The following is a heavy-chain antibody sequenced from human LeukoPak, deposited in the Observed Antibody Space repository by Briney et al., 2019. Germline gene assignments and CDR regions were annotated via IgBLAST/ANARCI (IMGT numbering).Heavy chain of an antibody. CDR3: ARVGQQWPHYYFDY. V-gene: IGHV4-39*07. J-gene: IGHJ4*02. D-gene: IGHD6-19*01. Sequence: SSETLSLTCTVSGGSISSNNYYWSWLRQPPGKGLEWIGSIYYDGSTYYNPSLKSRVTISVDTSKNQFSLKLSSVTAADTAVYYCARVGQQWPHYYFDYWGQGTLVTVSS. CDR1: GGSISSNNYY. CDR2: IYYDGST.